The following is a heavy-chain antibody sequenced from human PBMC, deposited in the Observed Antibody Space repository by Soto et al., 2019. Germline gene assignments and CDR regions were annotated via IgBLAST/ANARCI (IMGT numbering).Heavy chain of an antibody. J-gene: IGHJ6*02. Sequence: QEHLVQSGGGVVQPGGSLRLSCDASGFTFSIFGMHWVRQAPGKGLEWVSVLSYDGTYKSYADSVKGRFTISRDNSKNMLFLQMNSLRPDDTAVYYCAKDQAKYGSGYFYGMDVWGQGPAVTV. CDR1: GFTFSIFG. CDR3: AKDQAKYGSGYFYGMDV. CDR2: LSYDGTYK. V-gene: IGHV3-30*18. D-gene: IGHD3-10*01.